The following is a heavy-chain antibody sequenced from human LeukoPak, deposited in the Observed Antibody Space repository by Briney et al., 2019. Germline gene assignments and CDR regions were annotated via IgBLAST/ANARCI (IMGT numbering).Heavy chain of an antibody. CDR1: GFTFSSYW. CDR2: INSDGSST. V-gene: IGHV3-74*01. D-gene: IGHD2-2*01. J-gene: IGHJ4*02. Sequence: PGGSLRLSCAASGFTFSSYWMHWVRQAPGKGLVWVSRINSDGSSTSYADSVKGRFTISRDNSKNTLYLQMNSLRAEDTAVYYCAKDRSYQLLSGPDYWGQGTLVTVSS. CDR3: AKDRSYQLLSGPDY.